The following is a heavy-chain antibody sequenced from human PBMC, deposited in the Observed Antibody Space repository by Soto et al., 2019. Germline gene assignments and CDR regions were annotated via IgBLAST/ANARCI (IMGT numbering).Heavy chain of an antibody. J-gene: IGHJ6*02. Sequence: GGSLRLSCAASGFTFSSYEMNWVRLAPGKGLEWVSYISSSGSTIYYADSVKGRFTISRDNAKNSLYLQMNSLRAEDTAVYYCARVGRVDYDFWSAYYYYYGMHVWGQATTVTVSS. CDR1: GFTFSSYE. D-gene: IGHD3-3*01. V-gene: IGHV3-48*03. CDR3: ARVGRVDYDFWSAYYYYYGMHV. CDR2: ISSSGSTI.